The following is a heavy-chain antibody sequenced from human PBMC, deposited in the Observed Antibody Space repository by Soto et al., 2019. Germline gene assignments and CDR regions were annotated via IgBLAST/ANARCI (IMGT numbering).Heavy chain of an antibody. J-gene: IGHJ4*02. CDR1: GFTFSSYA. CDR3: ARNVRGYSGYELRDY. Sequence: GGSLRLSCAASGFTFSSYAMSWVRQAPGKGLEWVSAISGSGGSTYYADSVKGRFTISRDNSKNTLYLQMNSLRAEDTAVYYCARNVRGYSGYELRDYWGQGTLVTVSS. V-gene: IGHV3-23*01. CDR2: ISGSGGST. D-gene: IGHD5-12*01.